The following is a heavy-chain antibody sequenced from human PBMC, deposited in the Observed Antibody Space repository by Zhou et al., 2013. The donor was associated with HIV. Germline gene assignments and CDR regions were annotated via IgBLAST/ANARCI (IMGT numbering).Heavy chain of an antibody. Sequence: QVQPVQSGAEVKKPGASVKVSCKASVDTFSSYGISWVRQAPGQGLEWMGWISAYNGNTYYAQSLQGRVTMTTDTSTTTAYMELRSLTSDDTAVYFCALYTHGWGPGVRYSRCTVVTVWGR. CDR3: ALYTHGWGPGVRYSRCTVVTV. CDR1: VDTFSSYG. D-gene: IGHD6-19*01. CDR2: ISAYNGNT. V-gene: IGHV1-18*01. J-gene: IGHJ2*01.